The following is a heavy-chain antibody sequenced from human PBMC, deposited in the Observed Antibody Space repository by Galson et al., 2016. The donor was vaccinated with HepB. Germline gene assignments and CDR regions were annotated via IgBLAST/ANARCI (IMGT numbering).Heavy chain of an antibody. CDR3: ARGSYGSGNYYKPKHFHP. CDR2: INYSGTT. Sequence: TLSLTCAVSGVGVSGYYWSWIRQSPGKGLEWIGEINYSGTTNHNPSLKSRVTLSLDTTNYQLSLNLSSVTATDTAMYYCARGSYGSGNYYKPKHFHPWGQGTLVTVSS. D-gene: IGHD3-10*01. CDR1: GVGVSGYY. V-gene: IGHV4-34*01. J-gene: IGHJ1*01.